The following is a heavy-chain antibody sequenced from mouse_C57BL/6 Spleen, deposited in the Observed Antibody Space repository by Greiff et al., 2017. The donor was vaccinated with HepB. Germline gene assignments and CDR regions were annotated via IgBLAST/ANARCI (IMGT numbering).Heavy chain of an antibody. CDR2: ISGGGGNT. CDR3: ARRLAKGYFDY. V-gene: IGHV5-9*01. Sequence: DVHLVESGGGLVKPGGSLKLSCAASGFTFSSYTMSWVRQTPEKRLEWVATISGGGGNTYYPDSVKGRFTISRDNAKNTLYLQMSSLRSEDTALYYCARRLAKGYFDYWGQGTTLTVSS. D-gene: IGHD1-1*01. J-gene: IGHJ2*01. CDR1: GFTFSSYT.